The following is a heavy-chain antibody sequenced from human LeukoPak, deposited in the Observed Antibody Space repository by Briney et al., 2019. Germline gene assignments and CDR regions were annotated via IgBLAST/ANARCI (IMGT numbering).Heavy chain of an antibody. Sequence: SETLSLTCTVSGGSISSYYWSWIRQPPGKGLEWIGYIYYSGSTNYNPSLKSRVTISVVTSKNQFSLKLSSVTAADTAVYYCAREGSESDAFDIWGQGTMVTVSS. CDR2: IYYSGST. D-gene: IGHD3-10*01. J-gene: IGHJ3*02. V-gene: IGHV4-59*01. CDR3: AREGSESDAFDI. CDR1: GGSISSYY.